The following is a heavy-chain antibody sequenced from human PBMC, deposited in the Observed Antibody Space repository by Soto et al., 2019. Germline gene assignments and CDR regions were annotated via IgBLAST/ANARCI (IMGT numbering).Heavy chain of an antibody. Sequence: QLQLQESGPGLLKPSEPLSLTCPVSGASFINFYGGWIRQPTGKGLESLGRISARGRTNYNPSLQSRVAMSLDTSKNQFSLRLTSLSAADTAVYFCARGMGRYFDLWGRGTLVTVFS. J-gene: IGHJ2*01. CDR1: GASFINFY. CDR3: ARGMGRYFDL. V-gene: IGHV4-4*07. CDR2: ISARGRT. D-gene: IGHD2-8*01.